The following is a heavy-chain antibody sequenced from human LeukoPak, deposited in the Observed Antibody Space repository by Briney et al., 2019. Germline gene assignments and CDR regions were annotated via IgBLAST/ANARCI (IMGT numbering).Heavy chain of an antibody. V-gene: IGHV3-23*01. J-gene: IGHJ4*02. CDR3: AKGSLKFDY. CDR2: INGNGVTT. Sequence: GGSLRLSCAASGFTFNTAWMSWVRQAPGKGLEWVSTINGNGVTTYYADSVQGRFTISRDNSKNILYLQMNSLRAEDTAVYYCAKGSLKFDYWGQGTLVTVSS. CDR1: GFTFNTAW.